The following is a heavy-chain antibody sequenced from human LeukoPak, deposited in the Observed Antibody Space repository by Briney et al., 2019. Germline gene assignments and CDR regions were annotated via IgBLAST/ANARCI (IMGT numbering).Heavy chain of an antibody. Sequence: GGSLRLSCAASGFTFSSYGMHWVRHAPGKGLEWVAAISYDGRNKEYVDSVKGRFTISRDNSKNTLYLQMNSLRAEDTAVYYCARGPVGTFDCWGQGTLVTVSS. CDR2: ISYDGRNK. V-gene: IGHV3-30*03. CDR3: ARGPVGTFDC. CDR1: GFTFSSYG. D-gene: IGHD3-10*01. J-gene: IGHJ4*02.